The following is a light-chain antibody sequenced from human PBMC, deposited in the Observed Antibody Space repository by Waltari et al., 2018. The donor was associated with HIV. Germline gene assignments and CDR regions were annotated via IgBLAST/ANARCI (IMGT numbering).Light chain of an antibody. CDR2: WAF. CDR1: HSVLYTSNSNNY. Sequence: DIVMTQSPDSMAVSLGARATINGKSSHSVLYTSNSNNYVAWYQQKPGQPTKMLIYWAFTRGSGVPDRFSGSGSGTEFTLTISSLQAEDVAVYYCQQYYSTPITFGQGTRLEIK. J-gene: IGKJ5*01. V-gene: IGKV4-1*01. CDR3: QQYYSTPIT.